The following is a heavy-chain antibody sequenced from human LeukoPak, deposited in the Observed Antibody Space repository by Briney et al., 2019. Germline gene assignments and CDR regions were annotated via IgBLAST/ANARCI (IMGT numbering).Heavy chain of an antibody. J-gene: IGHJ5*02. V-gene: IGHV4-34*01. CDR2: INHSGST. D-gene: IGHD2-15*01. CDR1: GGSFSGYY. Sequence: NASETLSLTCAAYGGSFSGYYWSWIRQPPGKGLEWIGEINHSGSTNYNPSLKSRVTISVDTSKNQFSLKLSSVTAADTAVYYCARVDGSCSGGSCPSGNWFDPWGQGTLVTVSS. CDR3: ARVDGSCSGGSCPSGNWFDP.